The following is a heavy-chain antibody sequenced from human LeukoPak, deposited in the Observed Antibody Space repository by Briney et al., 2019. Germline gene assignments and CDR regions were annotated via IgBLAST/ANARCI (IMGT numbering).Heavy chain of an antibody. J-gene: IGHJ5*02. V-gene: IGHV4-59*01. CDR1: GGSISSYY. CDR3: ARDLYPGYSYGYRNWFDP. Sequence: SETLSLPCTVSGGSISSYYWSWIRQPPGKGLEWVGYIYCSGSTNYNPSLKSRVTISVDTSKDQFSLKLSSVTAADTAVYYCARDLYPGYSYGYRNWFDPWGQGTLVTVSS. CDR2: IYCSGST. D-gene: IGHD5-18*01.